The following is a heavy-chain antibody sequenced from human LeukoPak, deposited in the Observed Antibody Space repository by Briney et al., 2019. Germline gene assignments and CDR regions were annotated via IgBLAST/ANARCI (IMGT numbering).Heavy chain of an antibody. V-gene: IGHV4-34*01. Sequence: SETLSLTCAVYGGSFSGYYWSWIRQPPGKGLEWIGEINHSGSTNYNPSLKSRVTISVDTSKNQFSLKLNSVTAADTAVYYCARAGYSYGEGGFDIWGQGTMVTVSS. J-gene: IGHJ3*02. CDR1: GGSFSGYY. D-gene: IGHD5-18*01. CDR2: INHSGST. CDR3: ARAGYSYGEGGFDI.